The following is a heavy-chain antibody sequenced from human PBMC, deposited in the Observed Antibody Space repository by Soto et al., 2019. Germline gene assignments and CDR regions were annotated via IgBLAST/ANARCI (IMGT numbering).Heavy chain of an antibody. J-gene: IGHJ6*02. D-gene: IGHD3-22*01. Sequence: GGSLRLSCAASGYSFSGSAIHLVRQASGKGLEWVGRVADKNENYVTTYAASVQGRFSLSRDDSKNSLFLQMNSLRDEDTAVYYCARVVVVIPPGYYYAMDVWGQGTTVTVSS. CDR3: ARVVVVIPPGYYYAMDV. CDR1: GYSFSGSA. CDR2: VADKNENYVT. V-gene: IGHV3-73*01.